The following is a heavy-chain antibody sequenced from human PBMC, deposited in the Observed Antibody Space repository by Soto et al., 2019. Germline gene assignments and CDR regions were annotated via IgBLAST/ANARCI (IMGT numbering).Heavy chain of an antibody. J-gene: IGHJ6*02. CDR3: AKKVVPAAIHYYYGMDV. Sequence: GGSLRLSCAASGFTFSSYGMHWVRQAPGKGLEWVAVISYDGSNKYYADSVKGRFTISRDNSKNTLYLQMNSLRAEDTAVYYCAKKVVPAAIHYYYGMDVWGQGTTVTVSS. D-gene: IGHD2-2*01. V-gene: IGHV3-30*18. CDR2: ISYDGSNK. CDR1: GFTFSSYG.